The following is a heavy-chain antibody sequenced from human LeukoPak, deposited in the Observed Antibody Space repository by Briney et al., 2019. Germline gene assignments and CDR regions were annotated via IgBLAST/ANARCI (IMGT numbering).Heavy chain of an antibody. CDR3: ARGPTRLYY. V-gene: IGHV4-34*01. Sequence: SETLSLTCAVYGGSVSGYYWSWIRQPPGKGLEWIGEINHSGSTNYNPSLKSRVTISVDTSKNQFSLKLSSVTAADTAVYYCARGPTRLYYWGQGTLVTVSS. CDR2: INHSGST. CDR1: GGSVSGYY. J-gene: IGHJ4*02.